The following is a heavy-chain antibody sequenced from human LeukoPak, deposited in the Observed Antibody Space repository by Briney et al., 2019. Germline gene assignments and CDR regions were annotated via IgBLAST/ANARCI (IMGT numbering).Heavy chain of an antibody. J-gene: IGHJ6*03. CDR2: IYTTGST. Sequence: SETLSLTCTVSGGSVSSTTYYWSWIRQSAGEELEWIGRIYTTGSTNYNPSLKSRVTMSVDTSKNQFSLKLSSVTAADTAVYYCARLAAAGTLDYYYMDVWGKGTTVTVSS. V-gene: IGHV4-61*02. CDR3: ARLAAAGTLDYYYMDV. D-gene: IGHD6-13*01. CDR1: GGSVSSTTYY.